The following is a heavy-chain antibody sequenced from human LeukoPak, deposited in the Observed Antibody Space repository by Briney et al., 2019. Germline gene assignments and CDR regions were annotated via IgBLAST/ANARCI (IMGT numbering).Heavy chain of an antibody. CDR2: TSYDGSNK. V-gene: IGHV3-30*14. Sequence: GGSLRLSCAASGLTFSGFAMYWVRQAPGKGLEWVAVTSYDGSNKNYADSVKGRFTISRDNARNSLYLQMNSLRAEDTAVYYCARGRGGRGDFDYWGQGTLVTVSS. CDR3: ARGRGGRGDFDY. CDR1: GLTFSGFA. D-gene: IGHD1-26*01. J-gene: IGHJ4*02.